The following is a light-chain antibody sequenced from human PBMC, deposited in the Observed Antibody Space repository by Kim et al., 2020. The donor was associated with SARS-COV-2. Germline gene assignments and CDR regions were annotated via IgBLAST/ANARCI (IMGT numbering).Light chain of an antibody. CDR1: SSNVGNEG. V-gene: IGLV10-54*01. J-gene: IGLJ3*02. Sequence: QTAPLACTGSSSNVGNEGAAWLQKHQGHPPKLLSYRNNNRPSGISERLSASRSGNTASLTISGLQPEDEADYYCTAWDSSLSAWVFGGGTQLTVL. CDR2: RNN. CDR3: TAWDSSLSAWV.